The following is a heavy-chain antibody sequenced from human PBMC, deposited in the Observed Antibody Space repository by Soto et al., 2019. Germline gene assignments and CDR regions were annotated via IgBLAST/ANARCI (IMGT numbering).Heavy chain of an antibody. CDR3: ASGLGYCHGGTCYP. D-gene: IGHD2-15*01. J-gene: IGHJ5*02. CDR1: GFTFTNYA. V-gene: IGHV3-30-3*01. Sequence: HPGVSLRLSFAASGFTFTNYAMHWLRQAPGQRLEWVAVISSDETNKFYADSVKGRFTISRDNSKNTLYLQMNSLRPEDTAVYYCASGLGYCHGGTCYPWGQGP. CDR2: ISSDETNK.